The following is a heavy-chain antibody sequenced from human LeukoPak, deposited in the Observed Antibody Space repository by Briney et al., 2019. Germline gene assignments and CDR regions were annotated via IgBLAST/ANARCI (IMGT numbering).Heavy chain of an antibody. CDR3: GRVVSEAQLWYYYMDV. CDR2: IYTSGST. J-gene: IGHJ6*03. Sequence: SETLSLTCTVSGGSISSYYWSWIRQPPGKGLEWIGRIYTSGSTNYNPSLKGRVTISVDKSKNQFSLKLSSVTAADTAVYYCGRVVSEAQLWYYYMDVWGKGTTVTVSS. V-gene: IGHV4-4*07. CDR1: GGSISSYY. D-gene: IGHD5-18*01.